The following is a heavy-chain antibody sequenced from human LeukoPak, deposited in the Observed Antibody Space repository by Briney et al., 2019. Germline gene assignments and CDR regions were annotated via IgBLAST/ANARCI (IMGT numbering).Heavy chain of an antibody. CDR3: ARDHRDDYGDYGLVGDWYFDL. J-gene: IGHJ2*01. CDR2: ISAYNGNT. D-gene: IGHD4-17*01. CDR1: GYTFTSYG. Sequence: ASVKVSCKASGYTFTSYGISWVRQAPGQGREWMGWISAYNGNTNDAQKLQGRVTMTTDPSTSTAYMELRSLRSDDTAVYYCARDHRDDYGDYGLVGDWYFDLWGRGTLVTVSS. V-gene: IGHV1-18*01.